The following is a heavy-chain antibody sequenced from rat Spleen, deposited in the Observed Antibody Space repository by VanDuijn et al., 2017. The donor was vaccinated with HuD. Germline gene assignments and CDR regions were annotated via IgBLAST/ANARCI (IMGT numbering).Heavy chain of an antibody. CDR2: ISSGGGNT. CDR3: ADNSGY. D-gene: IGHD4-3*01. J-gene: IGHJ2*01. Sequence: EVQLIESGGGLVQPGRSMKLSCAASGFTFSNYYMAWVRQTPTKGLEWVTFISSGGGNTNYRDSVKGRFTVSRDNAKSTLYLQMNSLRSEDTAMYYCADNSGYWGQGVMVTVSS. CDR1: GFTFSNYY. V-gene: IGHV5-25*01.